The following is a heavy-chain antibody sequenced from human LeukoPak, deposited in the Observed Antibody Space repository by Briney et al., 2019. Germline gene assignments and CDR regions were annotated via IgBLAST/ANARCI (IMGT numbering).Heavy chain of an antibody. Sequence: GGSLRLSCAASGLTFSSYWMTWVRQAPGKGLEWVSSISSSSSYIYYADSVKGRFTISRDNAKNSLYLQMNSLRAEDTAVYYCASDILTGYHPHDYWGQGTLVTVSS. CDR1: GLTFSSYW. J-gene: IGHJ4*02. D-gene: IGHD3-9*01. V-gene: IGHV3-21*01. CDR3: ASDILTGYHPHDY. CDR2: ISSSSSYI.